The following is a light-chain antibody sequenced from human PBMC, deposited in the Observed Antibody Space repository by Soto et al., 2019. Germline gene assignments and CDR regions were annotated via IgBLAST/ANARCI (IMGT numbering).Light chain of an antibody. J-gene: IGLJ1*01. Sequence: QSALTQPASVSGSPGQSITISCGGTSSDVGAYVYVSWYQQYPGKAPKLIIYEVNNRPSGVSGRFSGSKSDTTAYLTISGLQAEGEADYYCSTYSASDTKVFGSGTKLTVL. V-gene: IGLV2-14*03. CDR2: EVN. CDR3: STYSASDTKV. CDR1: SSDVGAYVY.